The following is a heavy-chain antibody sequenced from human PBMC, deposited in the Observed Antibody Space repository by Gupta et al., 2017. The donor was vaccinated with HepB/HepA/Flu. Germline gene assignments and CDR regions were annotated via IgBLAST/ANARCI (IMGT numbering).Heavy chain of an antibody. CDR2: TCYRSKWYY. J-gene: IGHJ4*02. D-gene: IGHD3-16*01. CDR3: TRGYSYAYEY. V-gene: IGHV6-1*01. Sequence: QVQLQQSGPGLVKPSQTLSLTCAISGDSVSNNSVGWHWIRQSPSRGLEWLGRTCYRSKWYYDYAVSVKSRITINPDTSKNQFSLQLNSVTPEDTAVYYCTRGYSYAYEYWGQGTLVTVSS. CDR1: GDSVSNNSVG.